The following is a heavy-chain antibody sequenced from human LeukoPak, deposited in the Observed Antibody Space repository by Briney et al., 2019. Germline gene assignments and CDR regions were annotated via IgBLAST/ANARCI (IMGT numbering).Heavy chain of an antibody. D-gene: IGHD1-26*01. J-gene: IGHJ4*02. CDR3: ARGTSGSYRFDY. V-gene: IGHV1-8*01. CDR1: GYTLTSYD. CDR2: MNPNSGNT. Sequence: GASVKVSCKVSGYTLTSYDINWVRQATGQGLEWMGWMNPNSGNTGYAQKFQGRVTMTRNTSISTAYMELSSLRSEDTAVYYCARGTSGSYRFDYWGQGTLVTVSS.